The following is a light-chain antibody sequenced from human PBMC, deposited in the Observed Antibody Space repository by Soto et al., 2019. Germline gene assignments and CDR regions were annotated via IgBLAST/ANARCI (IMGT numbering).Light chain of an antibody. CDR2: SAS. CDR3: QQSYSTPSA. CDR1: QSISSY. V-gene: IGKV1-39*01. Sequence: DIQMTQSPSSLSASVGDRVTITCRASQSISSYLNWYQQKPGKAPKLLIYSASSLQSGVPSRFSGSGSGTDFTLTISSLRPEDFATYYCQQSYSTPSAFGQGTMVELK. J-gene: IGKJ1*01.